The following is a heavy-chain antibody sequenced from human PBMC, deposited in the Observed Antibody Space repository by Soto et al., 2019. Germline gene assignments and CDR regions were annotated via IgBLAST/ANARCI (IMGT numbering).Heavy chain of an antibody. CDR2: IYPGDSDT. CDR3: AKNIGSGSYSIFNWFDS. CDR1: GYSFTSYW. V-gene: IGHV5-51*01. D-gene: IGHD3-10*01. J-gene: IGHJ5*01. Sequence: PGESLKISCEGSGYSFTSYWIGWVRQMPGKGLEWMGIIYPGDSDTRYSPSFQGQVTISADKSISTAYLQWSSLKASDTALYYCAKNIGSGSYSIFNWFDSWGQGTLVTVSS.